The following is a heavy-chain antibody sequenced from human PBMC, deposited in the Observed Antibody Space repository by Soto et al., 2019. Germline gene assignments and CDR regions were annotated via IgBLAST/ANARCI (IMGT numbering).Heavy chain of an antibody. CDR3: VGSSSLVARFDP. D-gene: IGHD6-6*01. Sequence: QGPLVQSGAEVKKPGSSLKVSCKSSGGTFSSHAISWVRQAPGQGLEWMGGIIPIFGTTKYAQKVQGRVTITADESRRTAFMELSSLRSEDTAVYYCVGSSSLVARFDPWGQGTLVTVSS. CDR2: IIPIFGTT. J-gene: IGHJ5*02. CDR1: GGTFSSHA. V-gene: IGHV1-69*01.